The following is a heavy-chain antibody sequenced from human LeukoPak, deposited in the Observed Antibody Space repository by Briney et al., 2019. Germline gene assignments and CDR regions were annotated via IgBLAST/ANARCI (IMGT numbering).Heavy chain of an antibody. V-gene: IGHV1-18*01. CDR1: GYTFTSYG. CDR2: ISAYNGNT. Sequence: ASVKVSYKASGYTFTSYGISWVRQAPGQGLEWMGWISAYNGNTNYAQKLQGRVTMTTDTSTSTAYMELRSLRSDDTAVYYCARDRRVVVAATLLDYWGQGTLVTVSS. J-gene: IGHJ4*02. CDR3: ARDRRVVVAATLLDY. D-gene: IGHD2-15*01.